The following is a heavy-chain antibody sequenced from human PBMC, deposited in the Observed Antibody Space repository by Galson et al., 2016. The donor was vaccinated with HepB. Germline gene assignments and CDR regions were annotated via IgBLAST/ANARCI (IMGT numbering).Heavy chain of an antibody. CDR3: ARHAGTSYENYYMDV. Sequence: ETLSLTCTVSGGSISSSYHWAWIRQPPGKGLEWIASIYYSGTSYYKPSLTSRVTISVDTSKSQFSLKVRSVTAADKAVYYCARHAGTSYENYYMDVWGRGTTVAVSS. J-gene: IGHJ6*03. V-gene: IGHV4-39*01. D-gene: IGHD1-7*01. CDR1: GGSISSSYH. CDR2: IYYSGTS.